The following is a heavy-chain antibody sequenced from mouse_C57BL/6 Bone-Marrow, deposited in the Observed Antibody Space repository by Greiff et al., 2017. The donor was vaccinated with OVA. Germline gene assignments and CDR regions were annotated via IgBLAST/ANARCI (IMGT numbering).Heavy chain of an antibody. Sequence: EVKLMESGGGLVQPGGSLKLSCAASGFTFSDYYMYWVRQTPEKRLEWVAYISNGGGSTYYPDTVKGRFTISRDNANNTLYLQVSRLKSEDTAIYYCARQPTARMDYWGQGTSVTVSS. CDR1: GFTFSDYY. V-gene: IGHV5-12*01. CDR3: ARQPTARMDY. CDR2: ISNGGGST. D-gene: IGHD3-1*01. J-gene: IGHJ4*01.